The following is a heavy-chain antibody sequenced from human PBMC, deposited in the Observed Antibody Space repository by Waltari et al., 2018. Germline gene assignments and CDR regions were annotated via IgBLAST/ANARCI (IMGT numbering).Heavy chain of an antibody. J-gene: IGHJ2*01. CDR1: GGTFSSYA. CDR2: IIPIFGTA. CDR3: ARKFVNSPGDSWYFDL. V-gene: IGHV1-69*08. Sequence: QVQLVQSGAEVKKPGSSVKVSCKASGGTFSSYAISWVRQAPGQGLEWMGRIIPIFGTANYAQKFQGRVTITADKSTSTAYMELSSLRSEDTAVYYCARKFVNSPGDSWYFDLWGRGTLVTVSS. D-gene: IGHD7-27*01.